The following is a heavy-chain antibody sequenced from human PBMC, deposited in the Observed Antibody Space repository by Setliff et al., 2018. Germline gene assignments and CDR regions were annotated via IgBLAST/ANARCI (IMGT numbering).Heavy chain of an antibody. V-gene: IGHV4-59*01. J-gene: IGHJ6*02. CDR2: IQKSGGT. CDR1: GVSISSYY. CDR3: ARLSWNGLRYYGLDV. D-gene: IGHD3-3*01. Sequence: LSLTCTVSGVSISSYYWSWIRQPPGKGLESIGYIQKSGGTNYNPALKSRVTISVDTSTNQFSLKLRSVTAADTAVYYCARLSWNGLRYYGLDVWGQGTTVTVSS.